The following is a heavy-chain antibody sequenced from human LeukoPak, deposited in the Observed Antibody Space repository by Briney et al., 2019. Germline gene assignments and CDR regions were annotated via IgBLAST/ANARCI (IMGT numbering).Heavy chain of an antibody. CDR1: GFTFSNYW. D-gene: IGHD4-17*01. Sequence: GGSLRLSCAASGFTFSNYWMHWVRQAPGKGLVWVSRINSDGSTTTYADSVKGRFTISRDNAKNRLYLQMNSLRAEDTAVYYCAKPWRDDYGDYLDYWGQGTLVTVSS. J-gene: IGHJ4*02. CDR3: AKPWRDDYGDYLDY. CDR2: INSDGSTT. V-gene: IGHV3-74*01.